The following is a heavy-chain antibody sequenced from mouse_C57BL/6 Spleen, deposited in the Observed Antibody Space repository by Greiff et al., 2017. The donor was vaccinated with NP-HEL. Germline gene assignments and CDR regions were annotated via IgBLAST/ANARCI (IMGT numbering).Heavy chain of an antibody. CDR1: GYAFSSSW. Sequence: QVQLQQSGPELVKPGASVKISCKASGYAFSSSWMNWVKQRPGKGLEWIGRIYPGDGDTTYNGKFKGKATLTADKSSSTAYMQLSSLTSEDSAVYFCARPTTVVALSWYFDVWGTGTTVTVSS. V-gene: IGHV1-82*01. D-gene: IGHD1-1*01. J-gene: IGHJ1*03. CDR3: ARPTTVVALSWYFDV. CDR2: IYPGDGDT.